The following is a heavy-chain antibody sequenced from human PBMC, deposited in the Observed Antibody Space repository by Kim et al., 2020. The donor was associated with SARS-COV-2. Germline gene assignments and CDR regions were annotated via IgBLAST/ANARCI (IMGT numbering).Heavy chain of an antibody. CDR1: GHTFSNF. Sequence: ASVKVSCKASGHTFSNFMHWVRQAPGQRLEWMGWINVDNGNTKYSEKFKGRVTITRDTSALTAYMELNTLRSADTALYYCARSYKLPFFDYWGQGTLVTV. J-gene: IGHJ4*02. D-gene: IGHD2-15*01. CDR2: INVDNGNT. CDR3: ARSYKLPFFDY. V-gene: IGHV1-3*01.